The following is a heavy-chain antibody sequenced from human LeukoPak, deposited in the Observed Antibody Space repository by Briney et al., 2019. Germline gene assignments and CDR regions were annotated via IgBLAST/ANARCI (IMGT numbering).Heavy chain of an antibody. D-gene: IGHD3-10*01. CDR3: ARNQYYYGSGSYYSSSNFDY. CDR2: INHSGST. J-gene: IGHJ4*02. V-gene: IGHV4-34*01. Sequence: SETLSLTCAVYGGSFSGYYWSWIRQPPGKGLEWIGEINHSGSTNYNPSLKSRVTISVDTSKNQFSLKLSSVTAADTAVYYCARNQYYYGSGSYYSSSNFDYWGQGTLVTVSS. CDR1: GGSFSGYY.